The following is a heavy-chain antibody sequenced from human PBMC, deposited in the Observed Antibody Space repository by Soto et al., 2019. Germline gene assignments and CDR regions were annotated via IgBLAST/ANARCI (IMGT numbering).Heavy chain of an antibody. J-gene: IGHJ6*02. CDR2: INSDGSST. CDR1: GFTFSSYW. V-gene: IGHV3-74*01. CDR3: ARDLRYFDWLSYGMDV. Sequence: EVQLVESGGGLVQPGGSLRLSCAASGFTFSSYWMHWVRQAPGKGLVWVSRINSDGSSTSYADSVKGRFTISRDNAKNTLYLRMNSLRAEDTAVYYCARDLRYFDWLSYGMDVWGQGTTVTVSS. D-gene: IGHD3-9*01.